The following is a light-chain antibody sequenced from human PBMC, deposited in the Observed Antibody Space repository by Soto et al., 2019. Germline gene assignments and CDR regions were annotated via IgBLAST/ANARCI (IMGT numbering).Light chain of an antibody. Sequence: QSALTHPDSVSGSPGQSSTISCTGNSSDVGFYNYVSWYQQQHPGKAPKLMIYEVDNRPSGVSIRFSGSKSGNTASLTISGLLADVVADYYCSSYVQGSSYVFATGT. CDR3: SSYVQGSSYV. CDR1: SSDVGFYNY. J-gene: IGLJ1*01. CDR2: EVD. V-gene: IGLV2-14*01.